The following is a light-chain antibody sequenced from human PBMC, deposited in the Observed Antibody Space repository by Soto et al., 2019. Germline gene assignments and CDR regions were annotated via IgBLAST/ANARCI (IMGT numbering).Light chain of an antibody. J-gene: IGKJ4*01. Sequence: IQLAQSSSALAASVAHGGTITCLASQGISSYLAWYQQKPGKAPKLLIYAASTLQSGVPSRFSGSGSGTDFTLTISSLQPEDLAPYYCPQLNNKPHTFGGGTKVDIK. CDR3: PQLNNKPHT. V-gene: IGKV1-9*01. CDR2: AAS. CDR1: QGISSY.